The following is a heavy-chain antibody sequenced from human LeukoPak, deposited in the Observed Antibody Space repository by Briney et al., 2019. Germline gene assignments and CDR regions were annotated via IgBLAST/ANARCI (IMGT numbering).Heavy chain of an antibody. J-gene: IGHJ4*02. V-gene: IGHV4-31*03. Sequence: SQTLSLTCTVSGGSISSGAYYWSWIRQHPGKGLEWIGYIYYSGSTYYNPSLKSRLTISVDTSKNQFSLKLSSVTAADTAVYYCARKVYAPYFDSWGQGTLVTVSS. D-gene: IGHD2-8*01. CDR3: ARKVYAPYFDS. CDR1: GGSISSGAYY. CDR2: IYYSGST.